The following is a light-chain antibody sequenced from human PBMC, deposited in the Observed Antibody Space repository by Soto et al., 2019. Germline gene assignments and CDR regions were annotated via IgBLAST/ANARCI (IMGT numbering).Light chain of an antibody. CDR2: KAS. CDR3: QQSYSLPYT. Sequence: DVQMTQSPSTLSASLVDRFTITCRASQNIRSRLACFQQKPGKAPTLLMYKASSLQSGVSSRFSGSGSGTDFTLTISSLQPEDSATYYCQQSYSLPYTFGQGTKVDIK. CDR1: QNIRSR. V-gene: IGKV1-39*01. J-gene: IGKJ2*01.